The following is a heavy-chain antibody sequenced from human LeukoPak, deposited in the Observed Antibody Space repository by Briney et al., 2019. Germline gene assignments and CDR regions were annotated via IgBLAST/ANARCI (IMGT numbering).Heavy chain of an antibody. V-gene: IGHV3-23*01. CDR1: GITLSNYG. CDR2: ISEGGGST. Sequence: GGSLRLSCVVSGITLSNYGMSWVRQAPGKGLEWVSGISEGGGSTNYADSVKGRFIISRDTSKNTVYLQMNSLRVEDTAVYFCAKRGIVNRAVIIIGFHKEAYYFDYWGQGILVTVSS. J-gene: IGHJ4*02. D-gene: IGHD3-10*01. CDR3: AKRGIVNRAVIIIGFHKEAYYFDY.